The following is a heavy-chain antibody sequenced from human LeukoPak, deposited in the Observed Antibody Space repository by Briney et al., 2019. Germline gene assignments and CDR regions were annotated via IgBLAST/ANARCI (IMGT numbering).Heavy chain of an antibody. D-gene: IGHD3-10*01. Sequence: ASVKVSCKASGGTFSSYAISWVRQAPGQGLEWMGGIIPIFGTANYAQKFQGRVTITADESTSTAYMELSSLRSEDTAVYYCAVRTFGELLEWPIAFDIWGQGTMVTVSS. CDR2: IIPIFGTA. V-gene: IGHV1-69*13. J-gene: IGHJ3*02. CDR3: AVRTFGELLEWPIAFDI. CDR1: GGTFSSYA.